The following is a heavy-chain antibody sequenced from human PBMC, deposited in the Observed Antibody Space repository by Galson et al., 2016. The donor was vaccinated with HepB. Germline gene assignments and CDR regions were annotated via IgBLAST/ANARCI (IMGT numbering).Heavy chain of an antibody. J-gene: IGHJ4*02. V-gene: IGHV3-15*01. CDR1: GFTFSNAW. CDR2: IKRKTDGGTT. Sequence: SLRLSCAASGFTFSNAWMSWVRQAPGKGLEWVGRIKRKTDGGTTDYAAPVKGRFTISRDDSENTQFLQMNNLKTEDTAVYYCTTGGDYYDILTGYFKSLWYFDYWGQGALVTVSS. CDR3: TTGGDYYDILTGYFKSLWYFDY. D-gene: IGHD3-9*01.